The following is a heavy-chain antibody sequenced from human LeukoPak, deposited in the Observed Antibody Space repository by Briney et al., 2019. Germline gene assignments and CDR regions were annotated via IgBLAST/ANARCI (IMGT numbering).Heavy chain of an antibody. CDR1: GFTFSSYA. J-gene: IGHJ4*02. V-gene: IGHV3-23*01. D-gene: IGHD1-7*01. CDR3: ARDELHQYYFDY. CDR2: ISGSGGST. Sequence: GGSLRLSCAASGFTFSSYAMSWVRQAPGKGLEWVSAISGSGGSTYYADSVKGRFTISRDNSKNTLYLQMNSLRAEDTAVYYCARDELHQYYFDYWGQGTLVTVSS.